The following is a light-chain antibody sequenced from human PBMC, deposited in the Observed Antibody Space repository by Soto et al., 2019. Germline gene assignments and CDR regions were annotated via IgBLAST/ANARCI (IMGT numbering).Light chain of an antibody. J-gene: IGKJ1*01. V-gene: IGKV3-11*01. CDR2: DAS. CDR1: QSVSRY. Sequence: EIVLTQSPATLSLSPGDRATLSCRASQSVSRYLAWYQQTPGQAPRLLIYDASYRATGIPTRYSGSGPGTDFTLSISSLEPEEFAVYYGQQRSNWLRTFGQGTQVEIK. CDR3: QQRSNWLRT.